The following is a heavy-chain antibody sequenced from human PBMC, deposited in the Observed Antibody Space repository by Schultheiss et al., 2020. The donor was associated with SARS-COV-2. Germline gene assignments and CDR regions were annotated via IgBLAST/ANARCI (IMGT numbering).Heavy chain of an antibody. V-gene: IGHV4-4*02. CDR3: ARAQWLRGDFDY. Sequence: SETLSLTCAVSGGSISSSNWWSWVRQPPGKGLEWIGEINHSGSTNYNPSLKSRVTISVDTSKNQFSLKLSSVTAADTAVYYCARAQWLRGDFDYWGQGTLVTVSS. D-gene: IGHD5-12*01. J-gene: IGHJ4*02. CDR1: GGSISSSNW. CDR2: INHSGST.